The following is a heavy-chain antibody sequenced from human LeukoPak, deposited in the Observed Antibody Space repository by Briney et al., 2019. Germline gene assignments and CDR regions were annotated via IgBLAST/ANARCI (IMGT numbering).Heavy chain of an antibody. CDR1: GGSISNYH. CDR3: ARGPDDFDY. V-gene: IGHV4-59*01. CDR2: IYYTGST. Sequence: PSETLSLTCTVSGGSISNYHWSWIRQPPGKGLEWIGYIYYTGSTRYNPSLKSRVTVSVDTSKNQFSLKLSSVSAADTAVYYCARGPDDFDYWGQGSLVTVSS. D-gene: IGHD5-24*01. J-gene: IGHJ4*02.